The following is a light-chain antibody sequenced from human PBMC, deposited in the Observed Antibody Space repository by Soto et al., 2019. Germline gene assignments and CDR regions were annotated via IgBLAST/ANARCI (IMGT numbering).Light chain of an antibody. Sequence: EIVVTQSPATLSVSPGERATLSCRASQSVSSDLAWYQQKPGQAPRLLIYGAYNSATGIPARFSGSGAGADFALTISSLQCEDFAVYCCQQYNIWPRTFGQGTKLEIK. CDR1: QSVSSD. CDR3: QQYNIWPRT. CDR2: GAY. J-gene: IGKJ2*01. V-gene: IGKV3-15*01.